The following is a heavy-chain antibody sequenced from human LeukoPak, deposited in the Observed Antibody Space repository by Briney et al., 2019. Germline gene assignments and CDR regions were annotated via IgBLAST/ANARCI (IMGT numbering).Heavy chain of an antibody. J-gene: IGHJ4*02. V-gene: IGHV3-11*04. CDR3: ARPISKRWLLDY. CDR1: GFTFSDYY. CDR2: ISSGSTI. D-gene: IGHD5-24*01. Sequence: GGSLRLSCAASGFTFSDYYMSWIRQAPGKGLKWVSYISSGSTIYYADSVKGRFTISRDNAKNSLYLQMNSLRAEDTAVYYCARPISKRWLLDYWGQGTLVTVSS.